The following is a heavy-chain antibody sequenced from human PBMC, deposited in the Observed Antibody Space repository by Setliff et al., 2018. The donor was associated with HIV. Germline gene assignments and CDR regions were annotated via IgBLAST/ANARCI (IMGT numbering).Heavy chain of an antibody. D-gene: IGHD3-10*01. V-gene: IGHV5-51*01. CDR2: IYPDDSDA. CDR1: GYSFSTYW. J-gene: IGHJ4*02. Sequence: GESLKISCKGSGYSFSTYWIAWVRQMSGRGLEVMGLIYPDDSDARYNPSFQGQVTISADKSISTAYLQWSSLKASDSAIFYCARNHLNYASGNTKTSGAYYFDSWGQGTLVTVSS. CDR3: ARNHLNYASGNTKTSGAYYFDS.